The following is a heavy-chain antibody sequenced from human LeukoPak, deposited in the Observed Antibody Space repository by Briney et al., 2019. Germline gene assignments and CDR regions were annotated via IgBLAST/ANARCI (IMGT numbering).Heavy chain of an antibody. V-gene: IGHV3-33*06. D-gene: IGHD6-19*01. Sequence: GGSLRLSCAASGFTFSSYSMHWVRQAPGKGLEWVAVIWYDGSNKYYADSVKGRFTISRDNSKNTLYLQMNSLRAEDTAVYYCAKDLNGSGFGYWGQGTLVTVSS. CDR2: IWYDGSNK. J-gene: IGHJ4*02. CDR1: GFTFSSYS. CDR3: AKDLNGSGFGY.